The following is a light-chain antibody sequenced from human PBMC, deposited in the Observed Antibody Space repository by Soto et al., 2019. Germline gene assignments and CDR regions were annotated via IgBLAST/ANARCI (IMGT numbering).Light chain of an antibody. CDR1: QSISSC. J-gene: IGKJ2*01. Sequence: DIQLTQSPSFLSASVGDRVTITCRASQSISSCLAWYQQKPGKAPKLLIYGASTLQSGVPSRFSGSGSGTEFTLTISSLQPEDFATYYCLQLNSYPHTFGQGTNLEIK. CDR3: LQLNSYPHT. CDR2: GAS. V-gene: IGKV1-9*01.